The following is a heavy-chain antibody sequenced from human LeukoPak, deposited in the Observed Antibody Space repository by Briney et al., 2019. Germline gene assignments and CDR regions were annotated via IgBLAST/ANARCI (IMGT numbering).Heavy chain of an antibody. CDR1: GGSISSGGYY. D-gene: IGHD3-10*01. CDR3: ARRGGSGSYYSIGY. CDR2: IYYSGST. V-gene: IGHV4-31*03. J-gene: IGHJ4*02. Sequence: SQTLSLTCTVSGGSISSGGYYWSWIRPHPGKGLEWIGYIYYSGSTYYNPSLKSRVTISVDTSKNQFSLKLSSVTAADTAVYYCARRGGSGSYYSIGYWGQGTLVTVSS.